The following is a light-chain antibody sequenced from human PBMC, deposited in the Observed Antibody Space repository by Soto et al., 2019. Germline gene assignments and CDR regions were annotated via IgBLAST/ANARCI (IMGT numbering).Light chain of an antibody. J-gene: IGKJ5*01. CDR1: QSVSSK. Sequence: EIVMTQSPATLSVSPVERATLSCRTSQSVSSKLAWYQHKPGQAPRLLIYDTSNRATGIPARFSGSGSGTEFTLTISSLQSEDFAVYYCQQYNNWPPITFGQGKRLEIK. CDR2: DTS. CDR3: QQYNNWPPIT. V-gene: IGKV3D-15*01.